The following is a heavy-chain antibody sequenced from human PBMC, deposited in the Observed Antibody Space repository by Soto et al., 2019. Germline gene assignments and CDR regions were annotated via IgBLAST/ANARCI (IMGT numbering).Heavy chain of an antibody. Sequence: QLQLQESGPGLVKPSETLSLTCTVSGGSISSSDYYWGWIRQPPGKGLEWIGSIYYTGNTYYNPSLMSRLTLSVDTSKNQFSLKMSSVTAADTAVYYCARESPASGAGLDYWGQGTLVTVSS. CDR1: GGSISSSDYY. D-gene: IGHD2-2*01. V-gene: IGHV4-39*02. CDR2: IYYTGNT. J-gene: IGHJ4*02. CDR3: ARESPASGAGLDY.